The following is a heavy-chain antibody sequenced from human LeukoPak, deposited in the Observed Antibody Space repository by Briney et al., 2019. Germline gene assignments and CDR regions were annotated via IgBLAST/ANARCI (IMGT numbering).Heavy chain of an antibody. CDR2: ISAYNGNT. CDR3: ARGYGSGSYYNSYYCYGMDV. Sequence: ASVKVSCKASGCTFTSYGISWVRQAPGQGLEWMGWISAYNGNTNYAQKFQGRVTMTRDTSTSAVNMELSSLRSEDTAVYYCARGYGSGSYYNSYYCYGMDVWGQGTTVTVSS. J-gene: IGHJ6*02. D-gene: IGHD3-10*01. CDR1: GCTFTSYG. V-gene: IGHV1-18*01.